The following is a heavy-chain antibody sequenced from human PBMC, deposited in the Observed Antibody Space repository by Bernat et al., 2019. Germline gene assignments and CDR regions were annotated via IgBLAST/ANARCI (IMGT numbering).Heavy chain of an antibody. Sequence: QVQLVESGGGVVQPGRSLRLSCAASGFTFSSYGMHWVRQAPGEGLEWVAVISYDGSNKYYADSVKGRFTISRDNSNNTLYLQMNSLRAEDTAVYYCARIAGAGTDCGYWGQGTLVTVSS. CDR2: ISYDGSNK. J-gene: IGHJ4*02. CDR1: GFTFSSYG. CDR3: ARIAGAGTDCGY. V-gene: IGHV3-30*03. D-gene: IGHD6-19*01.